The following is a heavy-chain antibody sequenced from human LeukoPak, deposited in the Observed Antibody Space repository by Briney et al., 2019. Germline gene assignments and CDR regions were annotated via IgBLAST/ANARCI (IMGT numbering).Heavy chain of an antibody. CDR3: AELGITMIGGV. CDR1: GFTFGDYA. D-gene: IGHD3-10*02. V-gene: IGHV3-9*01. Sequence: GGSLRLSCSATGFTFGDYAMHWVRQAPGKGLEWVSGISWNSGFIDYADSVKGRFTISRDNAKNSLYLQMNSLRAEDTAVYYCAELGITMIGGVWGKGTTVTISS. CDR2: ISWNSGFI. J-gene: IGHJ6*04.